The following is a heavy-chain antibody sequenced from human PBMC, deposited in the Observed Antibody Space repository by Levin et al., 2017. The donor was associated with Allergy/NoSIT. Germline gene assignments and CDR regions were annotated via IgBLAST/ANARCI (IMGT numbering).Heavy chain of an antibody. Sequence: GESLKISCKASGYSFTSSYMHWVRQAPGQGLEWMGIIDPSGGSTTYAQKFQGRVTMTRDTSTSTVYMELSSLRSEDTAVYYCAKSPHINSGYPLDYWAQGTLVTVSS. J-gene: IGHJ4*01. V-gene: IGHV1-46*01. CDR2: IDPSGGST. D-gene: IGHD6-13*01. CDR3: AKSPHINSGYPLDY. CDR1: GYSFTSSY.